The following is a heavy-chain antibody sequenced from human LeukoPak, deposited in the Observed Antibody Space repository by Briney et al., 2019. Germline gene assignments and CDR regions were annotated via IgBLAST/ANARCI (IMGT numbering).Heavy chain of an antibody. CDR1: GGSFSGYY. CDR3: ARTKYSSRWSRFDY. D-gene: IGHD6-13*01. J-gene: IGHJ4*02. CDR2: INHSGST. Sequence: PSETLPLTCAVYGGSFSGYYWSWIRQPPGKGLEWIGEINHSGSTNYNPSLKSRVTISVDTSKNQFSLKLSSVTAADTAVYYCARTKYSSRWSRFDYWGQGTLVTVSS. V-gene: IGHV4-34*01.